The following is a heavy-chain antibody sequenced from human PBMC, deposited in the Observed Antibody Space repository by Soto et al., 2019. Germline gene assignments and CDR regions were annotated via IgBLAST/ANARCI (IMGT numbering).Heavy chain of an antibody. CDR1: GYTFTSYG. Sequence: APVKVSCKASGYTFTSYGISWVRQAPGQGLEWMGWISAYNGNTNYAQKLQGRVTMTTDTSTSTAYMELRSLRSDDTAVYYCAXGGYCSSTSCYQNYFDYWGQGTLVTVSS. V-gene: IGHV1-18*04. J-gene: IGHJ4*02. CDR2: ISAYNGNT. CDR3: AXGGYCSSTSCYQNYFDY. D-gene: IGHD2-2*01.